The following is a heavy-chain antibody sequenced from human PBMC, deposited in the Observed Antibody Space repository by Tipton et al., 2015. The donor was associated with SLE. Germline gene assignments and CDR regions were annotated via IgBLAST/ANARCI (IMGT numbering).Heavy chain of an antibody. Sequence: TLSLTCAVYGGSFSGYYWSWIRQPPGKGLEWIGEINHSGSTNYNPSLKSRVTISVDTSKNQFSLKLSSVTAADTAVYYCASAYGSGSYLAFDIWGQGTMVTVSS. D-gene: IGHD3-10*01. CDR1: GGSFSGYY. CDR3: ASAYGSGSYLAFDI. V-gene: IGHV4-34*01. J-gene: IGHJ3*02. CDR2: INHSGST.